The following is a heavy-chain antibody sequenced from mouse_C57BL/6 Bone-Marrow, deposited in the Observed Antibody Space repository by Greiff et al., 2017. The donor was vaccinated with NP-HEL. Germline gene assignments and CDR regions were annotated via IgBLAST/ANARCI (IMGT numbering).Heavy chain of an antibody. D-gene: IGHD3-2*02. V-gene: IGHV14-4*01. J-gene: IGHJ2*01. CDR2: IDPENGDT. Sequence: EVQGVESGAELVRPGASVKLSCTASGFNIKDDYMHWVKQRPEQGLEWIGWIDPENGDTEYASKFQGKATITADTSSNTAYLQLSSLTSEDTAVYYCTLDSSGYHFDYWGQGTTLTVSS. CDR3: TLDSSGYHFDY. CDR1: GFNIKDDY.